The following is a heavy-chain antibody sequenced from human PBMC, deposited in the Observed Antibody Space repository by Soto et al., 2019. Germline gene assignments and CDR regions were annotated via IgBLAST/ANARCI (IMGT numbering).Heavy chain of an antibody. V-gene: IGHV3-30*18. D-gene: IGHD4-17*01. CDR1: GFTFSSYG. Sequence: GGSLRLSCAASGFTFSSYGMHWVRQAPGKGLEWVAVISYDGSNKYYADSVKGRFTISRDNSKNTLYLQMNSLRAEDTAVYYCAKSATPYGDYEPFDYWGQGTLVTVSS. CDR3: AKSATPYGDYEPFDY. CDR2: ISYDGSNK. J-gene: IGHJ4*02.